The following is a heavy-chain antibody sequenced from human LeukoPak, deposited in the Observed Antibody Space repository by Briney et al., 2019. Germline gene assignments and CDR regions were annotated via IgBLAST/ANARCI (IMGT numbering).Heavy chain of an antibody. J-gene: IGHJ3*02. Sequence: SETLSLTCTVSGGSISSSSYYWGWIRQPPGKGLEWIGSIYYSGSTYYNPSLKSRVTISVDMSKNQFSLKLSSVTAADTAVYYCARQGRGYSYGYGGLFAFDIWGQGTMVTVSS. V-gene: IGHV4-39*01. D-gene: IGHD5-18*01. CDR1: GGSISSSSYY. CDR3: ARQGRGYSYGYGGLFAFDI. CDR2: IYYSGST.